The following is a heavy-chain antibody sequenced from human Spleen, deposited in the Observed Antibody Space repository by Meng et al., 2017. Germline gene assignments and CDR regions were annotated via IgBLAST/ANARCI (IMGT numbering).Heavy chain of an antibody. CDR2: TYYRSKWYN. D-gene: IGHD3-16*01. CDR1: GDSVSSNSAA. V-gene: IGHV6-1*01. Sequence: QLQQSCPGLVKPSQTLLLTCAISGDSVSSNSAAWNWLRHAPSRGLEWLGRTYYRSKWYNDYAVSVKSRITINPDTSKNQFSLQLNSVTPEDTAVYYCARQEGAFDYWGQGTLVTVSS. J-gene: IGHJ4*02. CDR3: ARQEGAFDY.